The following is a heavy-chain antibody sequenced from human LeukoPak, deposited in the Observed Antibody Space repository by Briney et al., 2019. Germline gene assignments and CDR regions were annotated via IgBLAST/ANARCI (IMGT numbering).Heavy chain of an antibody. CDR2: ISSSSSNK. CDR1: GFTFSSYW. Sequence: PGGSLRLSCAASGFTFSSYWMSWVRQAPGKGLEWVSSISSSSSNKYYADSVKGRFTISRDNAKNSLYLQMNSLRAEDTAVYYCARVRRSITMVRGVIISAPDYWGQGTLVTVSS. V-gene: IGHV3-21*01. CDR3: ARVRRSITMVRGVIISAPDY. J-gene: IGHJ4*02. D-gene: IGHD3-10*01.